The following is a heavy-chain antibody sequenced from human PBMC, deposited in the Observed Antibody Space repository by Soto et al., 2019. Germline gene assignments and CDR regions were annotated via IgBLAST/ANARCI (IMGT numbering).Heavy chain of an antibody. CDR2: IYHSGST. J-gene: IGHJ5*02. V-gene: IGHV4-61*01. Sequence: SETLSLTCTVSGGSVRDGSYYWAWLRQPPGKGLEWIGPIYHSGSTIYNPSLKSRVTISIDTPKSQLSLSLNPMPAAAKAVYYCAGYNWNYYFDPWGQGTLVTVSS. CDR3: AGYNWNYYFDP. D-gene: IGHD1-7*01. CDR1: GGSVRDGSYY.